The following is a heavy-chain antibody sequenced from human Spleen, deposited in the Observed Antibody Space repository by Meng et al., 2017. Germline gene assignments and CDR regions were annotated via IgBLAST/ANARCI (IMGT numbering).Heavy chain of an antibody. D-gene: IGHD3-10*01. CDR2: IYHTGST. V-gene: IGHV4-61*03. J-gene: IGHJ2*01. CDR3: ARSYGSGTYWYFDL. CDR1: GGSVSSGNYY. Sequence: VQLQGSGPGLVRPSEPLSLTCTGAGGSVSSGNYYWSWVRQPPGKGLEWIGFIYHTGSTDCNPSLKRRVTISVDTSNNHFSLKLTSVTAADTAVYYCARSYGSGTYWYFDLWGRGTLVTVSS.